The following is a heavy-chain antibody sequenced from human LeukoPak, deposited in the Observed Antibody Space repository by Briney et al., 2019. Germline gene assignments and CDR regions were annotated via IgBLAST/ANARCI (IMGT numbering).Heavy chain of an antibody. CDR1: GFAVSSNY. V-gene: IGHV3-53*01. Sequence: PGGSLRLSCAVSGFAVSSNYMTWVRQAPGKGLEWVSVIYSGGSTYYADSVKGRFTISRDNSENTVYLQMSSLRAEDTVVYYCARDFSGVDYFDYWGQGTLVTVS. J-gene: IGHJ4*02. CDR2: IYSGGST. CDR3: ARDFSGVDYFDY. D-gene: IGHD3-10*01.